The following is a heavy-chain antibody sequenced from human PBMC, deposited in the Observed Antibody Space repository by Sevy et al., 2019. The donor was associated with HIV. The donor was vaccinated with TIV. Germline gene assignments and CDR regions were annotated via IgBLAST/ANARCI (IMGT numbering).Heavy chain of an antibody. J-gene: IGHJ3*02. CDR3: ARRRVSGYCTIDNCHGWAEDAFDI. D-gene: IGHD2-8*01. V-gene: IGHV2-5*02. Sequence: SGPTLVKPTQTLTLTCTFSGFSLSTNGVGVGWIRQPPGKALEWLAIIYWDDDKPYSPALKSRLTVTKDTSKNQVVLTLTNVDPLDTGTYYCARRRVSGYCTIDNCHGWAEDAFDIWGQGTVVTVSS. CDR2: IYWDDDK. CDR1: GFSLSTNGVG.